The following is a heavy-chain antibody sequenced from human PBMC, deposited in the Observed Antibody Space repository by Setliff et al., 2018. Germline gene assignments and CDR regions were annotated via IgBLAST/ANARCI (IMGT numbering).Heavy chain of an antibody. CDR1: GASVSSFYYY. D-gene: IGHD2-2*01. V-gene: IGHV4-30-4*01. CDR3: VRTQCTATSCFYLPY. CDR2: ISHAVSA. Sequence: SETLSLTCNVSGASVSSFYYYWAWIRQPPGKGLEYIGHISHAVSASYSPSLKSRLSISADTSKNQFSLKLTSVTAADTAVYYCVRTQCTATSCFYLPYWSQGTVVTVS. J-gene: IGHJ4*02.